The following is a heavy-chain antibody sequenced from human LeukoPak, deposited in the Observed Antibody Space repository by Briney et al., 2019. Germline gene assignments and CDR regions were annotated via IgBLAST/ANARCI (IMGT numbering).Heavy chain of an antibody. D-gene: IGHD2-2*01. J-gene: IGHJ6*03. V-gene: IGHV1-18*01. CDR2: ISAYNGNT. Sequence: ASVKVSCKASGYTFTSYGISWVRQAPGQGLEWMGWISAYNGNTNYAQKLQGRVTMTTDTSTSTAYMELRSLRSDDTAVYYCARGDCSSTSCYLGYMDVWGKGTTVTVSS. CDR1: GYTFTSYG. CDR3: ARGDCSSTSCYLGYMDV.